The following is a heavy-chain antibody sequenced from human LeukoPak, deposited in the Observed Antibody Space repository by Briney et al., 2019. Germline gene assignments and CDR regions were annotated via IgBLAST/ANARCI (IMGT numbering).Heavy chain of an antibody. V-gene: IGHV3-7*01. CDR3: ARKYSGYGSGWFDP. CDR2: IKQDGSEK. Sequence: GGSLRLSCAASGFTFSSYWMSWVRQAPGKGLEWVANIKQDGSEKYYVDSVKGRFTISRDNAKNSLYLQMNSLRAEDTAVYYCARKYSGYGSGWFDPWGQGTLVTVSS. CDR1: GFTFSSYW. D-gene: IGHD5-12*01. J-gene: IGHJ5*02.